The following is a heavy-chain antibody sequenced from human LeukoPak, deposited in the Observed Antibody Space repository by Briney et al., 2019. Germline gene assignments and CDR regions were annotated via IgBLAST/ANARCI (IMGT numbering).Heavy chain of an antibody. D-gene: IGHD3-22*01. Sequence: PGGSLRLSCAASGLTFSSYWMSWVRQAPGKGLEWVANKKEDGSEKYYVDSVKGRFTTSRDNAKNSLYLQMNSLRAEDTAVYYCARVGYYYDSSRHLSWFFDYWGQGSLVTVSS. V-gene: IGHV3-7*01. CDR2: KKEDGSEK. CDR3: ARVGYYYDSSRHLSWFFDY. CDR1: GLTFSSYW. J-gene: IGHJ4*02.